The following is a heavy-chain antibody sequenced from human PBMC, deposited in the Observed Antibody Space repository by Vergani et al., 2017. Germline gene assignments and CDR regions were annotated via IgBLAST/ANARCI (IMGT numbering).Heavy chain of an antibody. CDR1: GFTFSSYA. J-gene: IGHJ4*02. CDR2: ISGSGGST. Sequence: EVQLLESGGGLVQPGGSLRLSCAASGFTFSSYAMSWVRQAPGKGLEWVSAISGSGGSTYYADSVKGRFTISRDNSKNTLYLQMNSLRAEDTAVYYCAKDLTYYYDSSGYFYYWGQGTLVTVSS. CDR3: AKDLTYYYDSSGYFYY. D-gene: IGHD3-22*01. V-gene: IGHV3-23*01.